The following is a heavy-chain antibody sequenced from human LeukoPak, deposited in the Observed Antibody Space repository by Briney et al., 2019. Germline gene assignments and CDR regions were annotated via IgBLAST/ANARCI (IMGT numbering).Heavy chain of an antibody. CDR2: ISYDGSNK. CDR1: GFTFSSYG. V-gene: IGHV3-30*18. CDR3: AKGAGDYYGMDV. J-gene: IGHJ6*02. Sequence: PGRSLRLSCAASGFTFSSYGMHWVRQAPGKGLEWVAVISYDGSNKYYADSVKGRFTISRDNSKNTLYLQMNSLRAEDTAVYYCAKGAGDYYGMDVWGQGTTVTVSS.